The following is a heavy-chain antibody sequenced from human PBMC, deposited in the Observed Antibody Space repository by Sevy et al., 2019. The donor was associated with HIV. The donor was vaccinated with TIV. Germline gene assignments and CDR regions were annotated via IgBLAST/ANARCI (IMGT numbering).Heavy chain of an antibody. CDR2: ISYDGSNR. Sequence: GGSLRLSCAASGFTFSNYVMHWVRQAPGKGLEWVAVISYDGSNRYYADSVKGRFTISRDNAKNSLYLQMASLRAEDTAVFYCARYDYSAYSFDYWGQGTLVTVSS. D-gene: IGHD3-16*01. CDR3: ARYDYSAYSFDY. CDR1: GFTFSNYV. V-gene: IGHV3-30-3*01. J-gene: IGHJ4*02.